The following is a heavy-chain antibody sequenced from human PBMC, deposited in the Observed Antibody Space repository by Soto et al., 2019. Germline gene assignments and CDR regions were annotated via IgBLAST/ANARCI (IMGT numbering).Heavy chain of an antibody. CDR1: GFTFSSYA. CDR2: ISGSGGST. V-gene: IGHV3-23*01. J-gene: IGHJ3*02. Sequence: EVQLLESGGGLVQPGGSLRLSCAASGFTFSSYAMSWVRQAPGKGLEWVSAISGSGGSTYYADSVKGRFTISRDNSKNTLYLQMNSLRAEDTAVYYCVKVLYYDSSGYFSYAFDIWGQGTMVTVSS. CDR3: VKVLYYDSSGYFSYAFDI. D-gene: IGHD3-22*01.